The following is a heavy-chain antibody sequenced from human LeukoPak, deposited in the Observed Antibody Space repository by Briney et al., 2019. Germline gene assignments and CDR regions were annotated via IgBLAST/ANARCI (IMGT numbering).Heavy chain of an antibody. J-gene: IGHJ4*02. Sequence: GGSLRLSCAASGFTFSGCYMNWIRQAPGKGLEWVSYVSCGSTYTNYADSVKGRFTVARDNAKNSRSLQMSSLRAEDTAVYYCARSPYESGTPPTRLEDWGQGTLVTVSS. CDR1: GFTFSGCY. CDR2: VSCGSTYT. V-gene: IGHV3-11*03. CDR3: ARSPYESGTPPTRLED. D-gene: IGHD3-10*01.